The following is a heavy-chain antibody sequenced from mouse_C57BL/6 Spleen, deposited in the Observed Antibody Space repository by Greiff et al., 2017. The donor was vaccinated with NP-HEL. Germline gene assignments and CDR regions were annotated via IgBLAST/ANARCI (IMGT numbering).Heavy chain of an antibody. J-gene: IGHJ3*01. CDR3: ARDYDYDGAWFAY. Sequence: VKLMESGAELVKPGASVKISCKASGYAFSSYWMNWVKQRPGKGLEWIGQIYPGDGDTNYNGKFKGKATLTADKSSSTAYMQLSSLTSEDSAVYFCARDYDYDGAWFAYWGQGTLVTVSA. CDR2: IYPGDGDT. D-gene: IGHD2-4*01. V-gene: IGHV1-80*01. CDR1: GYAFSSYW.